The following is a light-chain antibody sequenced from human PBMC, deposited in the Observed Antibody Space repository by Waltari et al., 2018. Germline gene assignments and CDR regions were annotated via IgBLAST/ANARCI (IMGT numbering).Light chain of an antibody. CDR1: QSVSSSY. J-gene: IGKJ3*01. Sequence: EIVLTQSPGTLSLSPGERATLSCRASQSVSSSYLAWYQQKPGQAPRLLIYGASSRATGDPDRFRGSGSGTDFTLTISRLEPEDFAVYYCQQYGSSTFTFGPGTKVDIK. CDR2: GAS. CDR3: QQYGSSTFT. V-gene: IGKV3-20*01.